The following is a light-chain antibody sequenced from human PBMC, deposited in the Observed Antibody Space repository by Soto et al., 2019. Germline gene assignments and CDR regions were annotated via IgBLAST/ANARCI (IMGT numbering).Light chain of an antibody. J-gene: IGLJ2*01. V-gene: IGLV2-8*01. CDR1: SSDVGGYDY. Sequence: QSALTQPPSASGSPGQSVTISYTGTSSDVGGYDYVSWYQQHPGKAPKLIIYEVTERPSGVPDRFSGSKSGNTASLTVSGLQSEDEANYYCSSYAGNDRLGVFGGGTKLTVL. CDR2: EVT. CDR3: SSYAGNDRLGV.